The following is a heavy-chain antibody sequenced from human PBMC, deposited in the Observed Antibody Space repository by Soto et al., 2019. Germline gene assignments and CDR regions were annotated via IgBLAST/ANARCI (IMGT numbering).Heavy chain of an antibody. D-gene: IGHD6-6*01. V-gene: IGHV3-30*03. J-gene: IGHJ4*02. CDR3: AMLPASHSYSSSGPFDY. Sequence: GGSLRLSCAASGFTFSSYGMHWVRQAPGKGLEWVAVISYDGSNKYYADSVKGRFTISRDNSKNTLYLQMNSLRAEDTAVYYCAMLPASHSYSSSGPFDYWGQGTLVTVSS. CDR2: ISYDGSNK. CDR1: GFTFSSYG.